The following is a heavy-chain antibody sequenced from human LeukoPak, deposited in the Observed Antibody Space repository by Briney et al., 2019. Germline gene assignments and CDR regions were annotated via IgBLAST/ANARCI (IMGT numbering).Heavy chain of an antibody. D-gene: IGHD3-10*01. V-gene: IGHV3-30*04. CDR3: ARDPAYGSGTYTHFDY. CDR1: GFTFSSYA. Sequence: PGGSLRLSCAASGFTFSSYAMHWVRQAPGKGLEWVAVISYDGSNKYYADSVKGRFTISRGNSKNTLYLQMNSLRAEDTAVYYCARDPAYGSGTYTHFDYWGQGTLVTVSS. J-gene: IGHJ4*02. CDR2: ISYDGSNK.